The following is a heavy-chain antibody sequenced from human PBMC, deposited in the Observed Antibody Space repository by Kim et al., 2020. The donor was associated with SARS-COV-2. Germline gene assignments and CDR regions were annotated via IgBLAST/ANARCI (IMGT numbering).Heavy chain of an antibody. CDR2: SYWDDDK. V-gene: IGHV2-5*02. Sequence: PGKALEWLALSYWDDDKRYSPSLKSRLTITKDTSKNQVVLTLTNMDPVDTATYYCAHRPGGFWSGYLGYWGQGTLVTVSS. D-gene: IGHD3-3*01. CDR3: AHRPGGFWSGYLGY. J-gene: IGHJ4*02.